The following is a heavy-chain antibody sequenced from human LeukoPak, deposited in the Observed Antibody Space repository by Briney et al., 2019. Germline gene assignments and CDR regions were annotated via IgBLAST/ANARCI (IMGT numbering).Heavy chain of an antibody. CDR1: GFTLSDFK. CDR3: AREIYGSLDK. CDR2: ITSSSTYI. Sequence: TGGSLRLSCAASGFTLSDFKMAWVRQAPGKGLEWVSSITSSSTYIYYADSAKGRFTVSRDNAKNSLYLQMNSLRAGNTAVYYCAREIYGSLDKWGQGTLVTVSS. V-gene: IGHV3-21*01. D-gene: IGHD4-17*01. J-gene: IGHJ4*02.